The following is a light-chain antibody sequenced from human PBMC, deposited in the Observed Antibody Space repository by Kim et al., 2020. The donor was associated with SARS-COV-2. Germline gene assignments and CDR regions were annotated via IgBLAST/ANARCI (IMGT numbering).Light chain of an antibody. Sequence: AGERPTVSCWAGLNIDSYFAWYQQRPGQAPSLLVYDASNRATGVPDRFSGSGSGTDLTLTISSLEPEDFSIYYCQRRKSWPPAVTFGGGAKVDIK. CDR2: DAS. CDR1: LNIDSY. V-gene: IGKV3-11*01. J-gene: IGKJ4*01. CDR3: QRRKSWPPAVT.